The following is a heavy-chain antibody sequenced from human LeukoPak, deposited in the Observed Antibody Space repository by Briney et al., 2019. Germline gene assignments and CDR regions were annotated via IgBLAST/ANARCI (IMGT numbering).Heavy chain of an antibody. Sequence: ASVKVSCKASAYTFTSYGISWVRQAPGQGLEWMGWISVYNGHTNYAQNLQGRVTMTTDTSTSTAYMELRSLRSDDTAVYYCARDSGGERLDYWGQGTLVTVSS. J-gene: IGHJ4*02. D-gene: IGHD1-1*01. V-gene: IGHV1-18*01. CDR1: AYTFTSYG. CDR3: ARDSGGERLDY. CDR2: ISVYNGHT.